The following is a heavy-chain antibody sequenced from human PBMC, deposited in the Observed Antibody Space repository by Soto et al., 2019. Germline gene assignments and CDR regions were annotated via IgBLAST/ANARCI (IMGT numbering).Heavy chain of an antibody. CDR3: ARSSFLIPVADH. J-gene: IGHJ4*02. V-gene: IGHV1-8*01. CDR2: MNPNSGNT. Sequence: QVQLVQSGAEVKKPGASVKVSCKASGYSFTSYDIIWVRQATGQGLEWMGWMNPNSGNTDYGQNFQGRVTMTRDTSTRTAYMELSSLRSEDTAVYFCARSSFLIPVADHWGQGTLVTVSS. CDR1: GYSFTSYD. D-gene: IGHD6-19*01.